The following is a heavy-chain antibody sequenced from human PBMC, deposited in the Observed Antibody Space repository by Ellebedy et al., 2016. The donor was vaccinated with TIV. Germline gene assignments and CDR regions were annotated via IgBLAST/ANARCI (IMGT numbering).Heavy chain of an antibody. CDR1: GFAFSSFA. CDR3: VKDALYGSGTYFES. Sequence: PGGSLRLSCAASGFAFSSFAMSWVRQAPGKGLECVSGLGGGGGGTFYEDSVKGRFTISRDNSNNTLFLEMDSLRVEDTATYYCVKDALYGSGTYFESWGQGILVTVSS. D-gene: IGHD3-10*01. V-gene: IGHV3-23*01. J-gene: IGHJ4*02. CDR2: LGGGGGGT.